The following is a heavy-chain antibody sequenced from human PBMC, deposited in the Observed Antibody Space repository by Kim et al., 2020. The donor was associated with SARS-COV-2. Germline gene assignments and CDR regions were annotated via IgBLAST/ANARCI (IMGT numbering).Heavy chain of an antibody. CDR3: ARGVDIAARPGFGGTNFYDYYGMDV. J-gene: IGHJ6*02. V-gene: IGHV4-39*01. D-gene: IGHD6-6*01. Sequence: SETLSLTCTVSGGSISSSSYYWGWIRQPPGKGLEWIGSIYYSGSTYYNPSLKSRVTISVDTSKNQFSLKLSSVTAADTAVYYCARGVDIAARPGFGGTNFYDYYGMDVWGQGPTVTVSS. CDR1: GGSISSSSYY. CDR2: IYYSGST.